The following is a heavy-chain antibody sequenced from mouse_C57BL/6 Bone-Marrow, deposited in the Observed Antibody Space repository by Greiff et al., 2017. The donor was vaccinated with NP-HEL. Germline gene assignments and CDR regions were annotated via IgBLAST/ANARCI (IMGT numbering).Heavy chain of an antibody. CDR2: IDPSGSYT. D-gene: IGHD1-1*01. V-gene: IGHV1-50*01. J-gene: IGHJ2*01. CDR3: ASRLLPRDYFDY. CDR1: GYTFTSYW. Sequence: QVQLQQPGAELVKPGASVKLSCKASGYTFTSYWMQWVKQRPGQGLEWIGEIDPSGSYTNYNQKFKGKATLTVDTSSRTAYMQLSSLTSEDSAVYYCASRLLPRDYFDYWGQGTTLTVSS.